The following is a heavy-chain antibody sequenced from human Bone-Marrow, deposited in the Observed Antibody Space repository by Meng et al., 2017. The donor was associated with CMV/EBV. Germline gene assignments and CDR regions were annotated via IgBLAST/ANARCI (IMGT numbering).Heavy chain of an antibody. J-gene: IGHJ4*02. Sequence: SGSTLVKPTQTLTMTCTFSGFSLSTSGMCVSWFRQPPGKALESLALIDWDDDQYYSTSLKTRLTISKDTSKIQVVLTITNMDPVDTATYYCARTNHYDYKIDYWGQGTLVTSPQ. CDR3: ARTNHYDYKIDY. D-gene: IGHD3-3*01. CDR2: IDWDDDQ. V-gene: IGHV2-70*01. CDR1: GFSLSTSGMC.